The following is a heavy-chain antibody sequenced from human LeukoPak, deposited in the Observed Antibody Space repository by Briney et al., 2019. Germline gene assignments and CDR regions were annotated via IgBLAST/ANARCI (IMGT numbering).Heavy chain of an antibody. Sequence: ASVKVSCKASGGTFNTNSFNWVRQAPGQGLEWMGGITPVFGTADYAQKFQGRVKISADKSTSTAYLELSSLRSEGTAVYYCASLGNYDFWSGHYYYYMDVWGKGTTVTVSS. V-gene: IGHV1-69*06. D-gene: IGHD3-3*01. CDR1: GGTFNTNS. CDR2: ITPVFGTA. J-gene: IGHJ6*03. CDR3: ASLGNYDFWSGHYYYYMDV.